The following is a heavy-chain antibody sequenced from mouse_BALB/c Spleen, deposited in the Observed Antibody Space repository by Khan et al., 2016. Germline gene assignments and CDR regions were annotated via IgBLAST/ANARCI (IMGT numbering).Heavy chain of an antibody. CDR2: INPYTGET. J-gene: IGHJ3*01. CDR1: GYTFTNYG. Sequence: QIQLVQSGPELKKPGESVKISCKASGYTFTNYGMNWVKQAPGKGLKWMGWINPYTGETTYADDFKGRFTFSLETSASTAYLQINKLKYEDMASYLCATWAFAYWGQGTLVTVSA. CDR3: ATWAFAY. V-gene: IGHV9-1*02.